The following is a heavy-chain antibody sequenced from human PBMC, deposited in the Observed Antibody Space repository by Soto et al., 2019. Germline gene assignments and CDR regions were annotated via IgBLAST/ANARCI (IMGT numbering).Heavy chain of an antibody. CDR3: ARAPYSNYGLYYYYYGMDV. CDR1: GGTFSSYA. V-gene: IGHV1-69*13. D-gene: IGHD4-4*01. Sequence: SVKVSCKASGGTFSSYAISWVRQAPGQGLEWMGWIIPIFGTANYAQKFQGRVTITADESTSTAYMELSSLRSEDTAVYYCARAPYSNYGLYYYYYGMDVWGQGTTVTVSS. J-gene: IGHJ6*02. CDR2: IIPIFGTA.